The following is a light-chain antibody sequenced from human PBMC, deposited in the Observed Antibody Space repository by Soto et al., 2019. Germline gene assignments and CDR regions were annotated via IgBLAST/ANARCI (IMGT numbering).Light chain of an antibody. CDR3: QQRGNCPPT. J-gene: IGKJ3*01. V-gene: IGKV3-11*01. Sequence: EIGLTQSPATLSLSPGETATLSCRASQSVGSHLAWYQQKPRQAPRLLIYDTSNRATGIPARFSGSGSRTDFTLTISSLDPGDFAVYHCQQRGNCPPTFGPGTKVDIK. CDR1: QSVGSH. CDR2: DTS.